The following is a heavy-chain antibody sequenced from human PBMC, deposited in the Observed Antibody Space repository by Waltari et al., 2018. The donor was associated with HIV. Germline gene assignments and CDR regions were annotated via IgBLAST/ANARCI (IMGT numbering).Heavy chain of an antibody. CDR3: ARASHYIEFSTFDGDYYFDV. D-gene: IGHD2-15*01. V-gene: IGHV3-74*01. J-gene: IGHJ4*02. Sequence: VQLVESGGGSIKTGGSLRLSCTDSGFSVSNHWMDWVRQGPGKGRVWVARLNSDGSSRNYADAVKGRFVISRDNARNTVYLQLNSLRVEDTAMYFCARASHYIEFSTFDGDYYFDVWGRGTRVAVSS. CDR1: GFSVSNHW. CDR2: LNSDGSSR.